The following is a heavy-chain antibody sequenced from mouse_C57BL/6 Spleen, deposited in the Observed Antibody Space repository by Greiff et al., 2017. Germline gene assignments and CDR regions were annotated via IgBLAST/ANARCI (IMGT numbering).Heavy chain of an antibody. D-gene: IGHD1-1*01. CDR3: ARYYGAMDY. CDR1: GYAFTNYL. J-gene: IGHJ4*01. V-gene: IGHV1-54*01. CDR2: INPGSGGT. Sequence: QVQLQQSGAELVRPGTSVKVSCKASGYAFTNYLIGWVKQRPGQGLEWIGVINPGSGGTNYNEKFKGKATLTADKSSSTAYMQLSSLTSEDSAVYFCARYYGAMDYWGQGTSVTVSS.